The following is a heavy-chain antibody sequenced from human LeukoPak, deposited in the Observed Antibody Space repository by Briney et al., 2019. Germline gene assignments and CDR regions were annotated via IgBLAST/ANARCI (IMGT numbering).Heavy chain of an antibody. CDR1: GGTFSSYA. CDR3: ARESSFSNSSGWYEAPDY. J-gene: IGHJ4*02. V-gene: IGHV1-69*13. D-gene: IGHD6-19*01. Sequence: SVKVSCKASGGTFSSYAISWVRQAPGQGLEWMGGIIPIFGTANYAQKFQGRVTITADESTSTAYMELSSLRSEDTAVYYCARESSFSNSSGWYEAPDYWGQGTLVTVSS. CDR2: IIPIFGTA.